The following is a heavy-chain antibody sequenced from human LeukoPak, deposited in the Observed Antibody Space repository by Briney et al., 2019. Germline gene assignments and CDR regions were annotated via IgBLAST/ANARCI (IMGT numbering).Heavy chain of an antibody. CDR1: GYTFSNYD. V-gene: IGHV1-18*01. CDR2: ISAYNGNT. Sequence: ASVKVSCKASGYTFSNYDITWVRQAPGQGLEWMGWISAYNGNTKYAQKFQGRVTMTTDTSTSTAYMELRSLRSDDTAVYYCARVNHYDILTGYFDYWGQGTLVTVSS. D-gene: IGHD3-9*01. J-gene: IGHJ4*02. CDR3: ARVNHYDILTGYFDY.